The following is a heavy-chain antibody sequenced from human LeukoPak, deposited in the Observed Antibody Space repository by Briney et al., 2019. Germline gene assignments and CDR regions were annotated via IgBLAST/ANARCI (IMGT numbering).Heavy chain of an antibody. CDR1: GGSISSYY. J-gene: IGHJ4*02. CDR2: ISYSGST. D-gene: IGHD1-26*01. CDR3: ARGSGNSGYFDY. Sequence: PSETLSLTCTVSGGSISSYYWNWIRQPPGKGLEWIGYISYSGSTNYNPSLKSRVTISVDKSKNQFSPKLSSVTAADTAVYYCARGSGNSGYFDYWGQGTLVTVSS. V-gene: IGHV4-59*01.